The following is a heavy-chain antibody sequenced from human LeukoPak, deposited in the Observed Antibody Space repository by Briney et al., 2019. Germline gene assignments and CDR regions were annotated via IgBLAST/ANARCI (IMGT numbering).Heavy chain of an antibody. V-gene: IGHV1-2*02. CDR1: GYTFTGYY. D-gene: IGHD2-15*01. J-gene: IGHJ4*02. CDR2: INPNSGGT. Sequence: ASVKVSCKASGYTFTGYYMHWARQAPGQGLEWMGWINPNSGGTNYAQKFQGRVAMTRDTSISTAYMELSRLRSDDTAVYYCASSRYCSGGSCYYFDYWGQGTLVTVSS. CDR3: ASSRYCSGGSCYYFDY.